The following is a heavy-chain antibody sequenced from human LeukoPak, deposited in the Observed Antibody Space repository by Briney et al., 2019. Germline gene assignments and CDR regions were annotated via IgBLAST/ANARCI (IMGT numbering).Heavy chain of an antibody. Sequence: PGGSLRLSCAASGFTVSSNYMSWVRQAPGKGLEWVSVIYSGGSTYYADSVKGRFTISRDNSKNTLYLQMNSLRAEDTALYYCARDLIGTGDYSVGYWGQGTLVTVSS. V-gene: IGHV3-53*01. D-gene: IGHD2-15*01. CDR1: GFTVSSNY. CDR3: ARDLIGTGDYSVGY. CDR2: IYSGGST. J-gene: IGHJ4*02.